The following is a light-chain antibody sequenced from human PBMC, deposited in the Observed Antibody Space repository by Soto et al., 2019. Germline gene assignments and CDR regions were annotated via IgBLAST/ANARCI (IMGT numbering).Light chain of an antibody. CDR3: QQYSNYWT. J-gene: IGKJ1*01. CDR2: DAS. CDR1: QSISSW. V-gene: IGKV1-5*01. Sequence: DIQMTQSPSTLSVSVGDRVTITCRASQSISSWLAWYQQKPGKAPKLLIYDASSLESGVPSRFSGSGSGTEFTLTISSLQPDDFATYYCQQYSNYWTFGQGTKVDIK.